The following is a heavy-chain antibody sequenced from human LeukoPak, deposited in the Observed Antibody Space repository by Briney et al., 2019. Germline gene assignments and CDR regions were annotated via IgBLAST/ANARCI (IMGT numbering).Heavy chain of an antibody. J-gene: IGHJ4*02. CDR3: ARWLGEYYFDY. D-gene: IGHD5-12*01. CDR1: GSTFTSYY. V-gene: IGHV1-46*01. CDR2: INPSGGST. Sequence: GASVKVSCKAAGSTFTSYYMHWVRQAPGQGLEWMGIINPSGGSTSYAQKFQGRVTMTRDTSTSTVYMELSSLRSEDTAVYYCARWLGEYYFDYWGQGTLVTVSS.